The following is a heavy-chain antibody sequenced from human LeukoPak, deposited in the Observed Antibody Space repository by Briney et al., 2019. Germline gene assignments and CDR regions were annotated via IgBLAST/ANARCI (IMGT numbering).Heavy chain of an antibody. J-gene: IGHJ4*02. CDR3: ARQRGYCSGGSCPYYFDY. CDR1: GSSFTSYW. V-gene: IGHV5-51*01. CDR2: IYPGDSDT. D-gene: IGHD2-15*01. Sequence: GESLNISCQGSGSSFTSYWIGWVRQLPGKGLEWMGIIYPGDSDTRYSPSFQGQVTISADKSISTAYLQWSSLKASDTAMYYCARQRGYCSGGSCPYYFDYWGQGTLVTVSS.